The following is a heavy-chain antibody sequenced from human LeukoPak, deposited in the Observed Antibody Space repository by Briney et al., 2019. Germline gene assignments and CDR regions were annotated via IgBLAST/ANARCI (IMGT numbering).Heavy chain of an antibody. D-gene: IGHD3-10*01. CDR1: GFTFSSYA. CDR2: ISGSGGST. Sequence: GGSLRLSCAASGFTFSSYAMSWVRQAPGKGLEWVSAISGSGGSTYYADSVKGRFTISRDNSKNTLYLQMNSLRAEDTAVYYCAKHYYGSGSYYIPTYYFDYWGQGTLVTVPS. J-gene: IGHJ4*02. CDR3: AKHYYGSGSYYIPTYYFDY. V-gene: IGHV3-23*01.